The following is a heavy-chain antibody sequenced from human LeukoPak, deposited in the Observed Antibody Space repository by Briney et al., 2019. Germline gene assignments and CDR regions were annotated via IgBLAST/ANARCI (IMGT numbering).Heavy chain of an antibody. D-gene: IGHD5-18*01. J-gene: IGHJ4*02. CDR2: TRNKANSYTT. CDR1: GFTFSDHY. V-gene: IGHV3-72*01. CDR3: ARSGYSYGYFDY. Sequence: PGGSLRLSCAASGFTFSDHYMDWVRQAPGKGLEWVGRTRNKANSYTTEYAASVKGRFTISRGDSENSLYLQMNSLKTEDTAVYYCARSGYSYGYFDYWGQGTLVTVSS.